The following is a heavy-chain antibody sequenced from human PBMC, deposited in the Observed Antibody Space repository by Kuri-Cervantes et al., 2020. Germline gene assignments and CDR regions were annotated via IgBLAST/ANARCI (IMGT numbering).Heavy chain of an antibody. CDR3: ARGRTWYYDILTGYLFDY. CDR2: ISSSSSTI. V-gene: IGHV3-48*01. J-gene: IGHJ4*02. D-gene: IGHD3-9*01. Sequence: GESLKISCVTSGFTFNTYWMNWVRQAPGKGLEWVSYISSSSSTIYYADSVKGRFTISRDNAKNSLYLQMNSLRAEDTAVYYCARGRTWYYDILTGYLFDYWGQGTLVTVSS. CDR1: GFTFNTYW.